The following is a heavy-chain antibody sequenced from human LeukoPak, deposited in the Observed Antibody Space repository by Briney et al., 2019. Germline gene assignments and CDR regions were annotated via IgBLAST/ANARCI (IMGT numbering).Heavy chain of an antibody. Sequence: ASVKVSCKASGYTVTGYYMHWVRQAPGQGLEWMGWINPNSGGTNYAQKFQGRVTMTRDTSITTAYLELSSLRSDDTAVYYCAGGDDYRGNSIFYWGQGTLVTVSS. CDR3: AGGDDYRGNSIFY. D-gene: IGHD4-23*01. CDR1: GYTVTGYY. V-gene: IGHV1-2*02. J-gene: IGHJ4*02. CDR2: INPNSGGT.